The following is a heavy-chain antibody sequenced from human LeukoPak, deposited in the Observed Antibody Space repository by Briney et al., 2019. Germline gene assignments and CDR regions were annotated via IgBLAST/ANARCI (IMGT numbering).Heavy chain of an antibody. D-gene: IGHD6-19*01. J-gene: IGHJ4*02. CDR3: VRGQWNSTYYFDS. Sequence: SQTLSLTCAISGDSVSRNNAGWNWIRQSPSRGLEWLGRTYYRSKFYNDHAVSVQSRITIDPDTSRNQFSLQLNSVTPEDTAIYYCVRGQWNSTYYFDSWGQGTLVTVSS. CDR2: TYYRSKFYN. CDR1: GDSVSRNNAG. V-gene: IGHV6-1*01.